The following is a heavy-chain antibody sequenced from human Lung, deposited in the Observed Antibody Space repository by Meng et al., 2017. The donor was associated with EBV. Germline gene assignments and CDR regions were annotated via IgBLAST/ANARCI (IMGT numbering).Heavy chain of an antibody. CDR3: ARVVAGRYNWFDP. Sequence: QVQLHQWGAGLLKSSETLSLPCTVSGGSISSGGYYWSWIRQHPGKGLEWIGYIYYSGSTYYNPSLKSLVTISVDTSKNQFSLKLSSVTAADTAVYYCARVVAGRYNWFDPWGQGTLVTVSS. CDR1: GGSISSGGYY. D-gene: IGHD6-6*01. V-gene: IGHV4-31*01. CDR2: IYYSGST. J-gene: IGHJ5*02.